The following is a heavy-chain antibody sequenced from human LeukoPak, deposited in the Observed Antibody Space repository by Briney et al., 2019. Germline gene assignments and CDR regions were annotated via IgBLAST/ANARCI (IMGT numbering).Heavy chain of an antibody. V-gene: IGHV4-59*01. Sequence: SETLSLTCTVSGGSISTYYWSWIRQPPGKGLEWIGYTYYSGSTNYNPSLKSRVTISVDTSKNQFSLKLSSVTAADTAMYYCARTDDYVWGSYRPYYFDYWGQGTLVTVSP. CDR2: TYYSGST. D-gene: IGHD3-16*02. CDR3: ARTDDYVWGSYRPYYFDY. CDR1: GGSISTYY. J-gene: IGHJ4*02.